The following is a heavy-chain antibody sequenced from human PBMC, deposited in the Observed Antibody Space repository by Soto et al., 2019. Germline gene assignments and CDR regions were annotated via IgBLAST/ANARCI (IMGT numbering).Heavy chain of an antibody. Sequence: GGSLRLSCAASGFTFDDYAMHWVRQAPGKGLEWVSGISWNSGSIGYADSVKGRFTISRDNAKNSLYLQMNSLRAEDTALYYCAKFSYNWNPPGGMDVWGQGTTVTVSS. CDR2: ISWNSGSI. V-gene: IGHV3-9*01. D-gene: IGHD1-20*01. J-gene: IGHJ6*02. CDR3: AKFSYNWNPPGGMDV. CDR1: GFTFDDYA.